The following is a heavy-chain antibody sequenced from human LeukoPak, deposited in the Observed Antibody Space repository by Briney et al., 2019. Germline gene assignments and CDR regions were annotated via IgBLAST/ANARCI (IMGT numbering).Heavy chain of an antibody. Sequence: GGSLRLSCAASGFTFSSYAMSWVRQAPGKGLEWVSAISGSGGSTYYADSVKGRFTISRDNAKNSLYLQMNSLRAEDTAVYYCATWFGELLIPYYYYMDVWGKGTTVTVSS. V-gene: IGHV3-23*01. D-gene: IGHD3-10*01. J-gene: IGHJ6*03. CDR2: ISGSGGST. CDR1: GFTFSSYA. CDR3: ATWFGELLIPYYYYMDV.